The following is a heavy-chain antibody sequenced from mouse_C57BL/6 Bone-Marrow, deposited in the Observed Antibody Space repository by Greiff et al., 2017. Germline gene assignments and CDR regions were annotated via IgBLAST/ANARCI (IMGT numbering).Heavy chain of an antibody. CDR2: FHPYNDDT. V-gene: IGHV1-47*01. D-gene: IGHD2-1*01. CDR3: SRGGNYGGYYFDY. Sequence: QVQLQQSGAELVKPGASVKMSCKASGYTFTTYPIAWMKQNPGKSLEWIGNFHPYNDDTKYNEKFKGQVTLTVEKSSSTVYLELSRLTSDDSAVYYCSRGGNYGGYYFDYWGQGTTLTVSS. J-gene: IGHJ2*01. CDR1: GYTFTTYP.